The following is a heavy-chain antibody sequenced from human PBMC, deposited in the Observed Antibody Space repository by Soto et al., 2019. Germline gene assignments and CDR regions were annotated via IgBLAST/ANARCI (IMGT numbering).Heavy chain of an antibody. J-gene: IGHJ3*02. Sequence: PGGSLRLSCAASGFTFSRYWMHWVRQAPGEGLVWVSGISTEGSTTRYVDSVNGRFTISRDNSKNTLYPQMNSLRAEDTAVYYCAKDSNYDYVWGSYRPNAFDIWGQGTMVSVSS. CDR2: ISTEGSTT. D-gene: IGHD3-16*02. V-gene: IGHV3-74*01. CDR1: GFTFSRYW. CDR3: AKDSNYDYVWGSYRPNAFDI.